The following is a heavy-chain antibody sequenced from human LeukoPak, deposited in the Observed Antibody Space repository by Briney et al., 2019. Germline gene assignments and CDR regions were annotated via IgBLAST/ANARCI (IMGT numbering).Heavy chain of an antibody. V-gene: IGHV3-53*01. CDR3: AKGVVVSPDVTPFDY. CDR2: IYSGGTT. J-gene: IGHJ4*02. D-gene: IGHD2-15*01. CDR1: GFTVSSNY. Sequence: PGGSLRLSCAASGFTVSSNYMSGVRQAPGKGLEWGSVIYSGGTTYYADSVKGRFTISRDNSKNTLYLQMHSLRAEDTAVYYCAKGVVVSPDVTPFDYWGQGTLVTVSS.